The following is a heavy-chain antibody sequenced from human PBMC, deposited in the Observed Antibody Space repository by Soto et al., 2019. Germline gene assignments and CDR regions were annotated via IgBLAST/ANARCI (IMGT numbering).Heavy chain of an antibody. Sequence: GGSLRLSCAASGFTFSSYAMHWVRQAPGKGLEYVSAISSNGGSTYYANSVKGRFTISRDNSKNTLYLQMGSLRAEDMAVYYCARDRYGSGSYFMVWGQGTLVTVSS. V-gene: IGHV3-64*01. J-gene: IGHJ4*02. D-gene: IGHD3-10*01. CDR1: GFTFSSYA. CDR3: ARDRYGSGSYFMV. CDR2: ISSNGGST.